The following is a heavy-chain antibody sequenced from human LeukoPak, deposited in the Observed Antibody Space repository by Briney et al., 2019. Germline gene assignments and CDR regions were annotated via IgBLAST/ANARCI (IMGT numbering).Heavy chain of an antibody. J-gene: IGHJ5*02. V-gene: IGHV3-30*18. D-gene: IGHD5-24*01. CDR1: GFTFSSYG. Sequence: GRSLRLSCAASGFTFSSYGMHWVRQAPGKGLEWVAVISYDGSNKYYADSVKGRFTISRDNSKNTLYLQMNSLRAEDTAVYYCAKDGRRDGYNYDHWGQGTLVTVSS. CDR2: ISYDGSNK. CDR3: AKDGRRDGYNYDH.